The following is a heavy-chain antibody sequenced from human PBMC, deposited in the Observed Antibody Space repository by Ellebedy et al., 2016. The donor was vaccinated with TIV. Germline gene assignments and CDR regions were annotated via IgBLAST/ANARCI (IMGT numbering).Heavy chain of an antibody. V-gene: IGHV4-4*07. CDR1: GGSISSYY. CDR2: IYTSGST. CDR3: ARSAAPYHLAAAGPKRYWYFDL. D-gene: IGHD6-13*01. J-gene: IGHJ2*01. Sequence: SETLSLTCTVSGGSISSYYWSWIRQPAGKGLEWIGRIYTSGSTNYNPSLKSRVTMSVDTSKNQFSLKLSSVTAADTAVYYCARSAAPYHLAAAGPKRYWYFDLWGRGTLVTVSS.